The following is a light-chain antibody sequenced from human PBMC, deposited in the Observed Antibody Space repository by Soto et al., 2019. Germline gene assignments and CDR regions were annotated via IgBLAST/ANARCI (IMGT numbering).Light chain of an antibody. J-gene: IGKJ4*01. CDR2: DAS. Sequence: IVLTQSPATLSLSPGERATLSCRASQSVSSYLAWYQQRPGQAPMLLIYDASNRATGIPARFSGSGSGTDFTLTITSLEPEDFAVYYCQQRTNWPLTFGGGTKVEIK. CDR3: QQRTNWPLT. CDR1: QSVSSY. V-gene: IGKV3-11*01.